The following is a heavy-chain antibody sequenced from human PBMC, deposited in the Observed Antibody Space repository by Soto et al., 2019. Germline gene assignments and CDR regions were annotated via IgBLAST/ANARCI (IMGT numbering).Heavy chain of an antibody. D-gene: IGHD2-15*01. CDR1: GFTFSDYY. V-gene: IGHV3-11*01. CDR2: ISSSGSTI. Sequence: GGSLGLSCAASGFTFSDYYMSWIRQAPGKGLEWVSYISSSGSTIYYADSVKGRFTISRDNAKNSLYLQMNSLRAEDTAVYYCARGDQPVVAAIDPSYFDYWGQGTLVTVSS. J-gene: IGHJ4*02. CDR3: ARGDQPVVAAIDPSYFDY.